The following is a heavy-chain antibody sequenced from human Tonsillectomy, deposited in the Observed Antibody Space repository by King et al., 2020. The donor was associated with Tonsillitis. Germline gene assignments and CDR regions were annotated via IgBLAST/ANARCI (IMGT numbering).Heavy chain of an antibody. D-gene: IGHD6-13*01. J-gene: IGHJ5*02. V-gene: IGHV3-30*04. CDR3: ARDAGPRVAAAATLDP. CDR1: GFTINNYA. CDR2: NSYDGKAK. Sequence: VQLVESGGGVVQPGRSLRLSCAASGFTINNYAMNWVRQAPGKGLEWVAVNSYDGKAKSYAKSVKGRFTISRDNSEDTIYLQMNSLRAEDTSVYYCARDAGPRVAAAATLDPWGQGTLVPVSS.